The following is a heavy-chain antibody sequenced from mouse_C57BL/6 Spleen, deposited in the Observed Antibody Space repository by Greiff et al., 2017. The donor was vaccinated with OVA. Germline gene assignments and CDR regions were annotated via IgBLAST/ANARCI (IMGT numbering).Heavy chain of an antibody. Sequence: VQLQQSGAELVRPGTSVKVSCKASGYAFTNYLIEWVKQRPGQGLEWIGVINPGSGGTHYNEKFKGKATLTADKSSSTAYMQLSSLTSEDSAVYFCARDDIYDGSSPWFAYWGQGTLVTVSA. D-gene: IGHD1-1*01. CDR3: ARDDIYDGSSPWFAY. CDR2: INPGSGGT. V-gene: IGHV1-54*01. J-gene: IGHJ3*01. CDR1: GYAFTNYL.